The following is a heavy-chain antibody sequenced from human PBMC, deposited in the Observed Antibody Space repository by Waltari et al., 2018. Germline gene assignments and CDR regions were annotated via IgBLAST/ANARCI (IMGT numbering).Heavy chain of an antibody. CDR2: IYYSGST. J-gene: IGHJ4*02. CDR3: ARALAFDY. D-gene: IGHD3-16*02. V-gene: IGHV4-59*01. CDR1: GRSISSYY. Sequence: QVQLQESGPGLVKPSETLSLTCTVSGRSISSYYWSWIRQPPGKGLEWIGYIYYSGSTNYNPSLKSRVTISVDTSKNQFSLKLSSVTAADTAVYYCARALAFDYWGQGTLVTVSS.